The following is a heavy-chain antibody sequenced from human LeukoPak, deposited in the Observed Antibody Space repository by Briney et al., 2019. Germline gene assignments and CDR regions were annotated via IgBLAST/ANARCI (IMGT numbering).Heavy chain of an antibody. J-gene: IGHJ5*02. D-gene: IGHD3-22*01. V-gene: IGHV1-69*13. CDR1: GGTFSSYA. CDR2: IIPTFGTA. CDR3: ARGYYDSSGYYPDNWFDP. Sequence: ASVKVSCKASGGTFSSYAIGWVRQAPGQGLEWMGVIIPTFGTANYAQKFQGRVTITADESTSTAYMELSSLRSEDTAVYYCARGYYDSSGYYPDNWFDPWGQGTLVTVSS.